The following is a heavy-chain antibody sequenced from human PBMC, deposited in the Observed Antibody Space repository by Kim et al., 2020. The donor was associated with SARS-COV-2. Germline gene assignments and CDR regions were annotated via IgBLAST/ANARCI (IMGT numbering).Heavy chain of an antibody. CDR3: AKDSNYGGPFDY. J-gene: IGHJ4*02. Sequence: YHADPVKGRLTISRDNSNTTLYLQMNSLSAEDTAVYYCAKDSNYGGPFDYWGQGTLVTVSS. D-gene: IGHD4-17*01. V-gene: IGHV3-30*02.